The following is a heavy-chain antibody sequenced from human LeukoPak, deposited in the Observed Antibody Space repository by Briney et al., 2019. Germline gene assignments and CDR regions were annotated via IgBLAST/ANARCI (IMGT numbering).Heavy chain of an antibody. D-gene: IGHD6-13*01. CDR2: IIPIFGTA. CDR3: ARGEATKYSSSWYRFEYFQH. Sequence: SVKVSCKASGGTFSSYAISWVRQAPGQGLEWMGGIIPIFGTANYAQKFQGRVTITADESTSTAYMELSSLRSDDTAVYYCARGEATKYSSSWYRFEYFQHWGQGTLVTVSS. CDR1: GGTFSSYA. V-gene: IGHV1-69*13. J-gene: IGHJ1*01.